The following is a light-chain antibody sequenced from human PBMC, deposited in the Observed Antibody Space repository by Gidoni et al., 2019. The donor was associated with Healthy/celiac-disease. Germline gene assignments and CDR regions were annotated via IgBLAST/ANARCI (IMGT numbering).Light chain of an antibody. J-gene: IGKJ4*01. CDR3: QQYGSSPLT. V-gene: IGKV3-20*01. CDR1: QSVSSSY. Sequence: IVLTQSPGTLSLSPGERATLSCRASQSVSSSYLAWYQQKPGQAPRLLIYGASSRATRIPDRFSGSGSGTDFTLTISRLEPEDFAVYYCQQYGSSPLTFGGGTKVEIK. CDR2: GAS.